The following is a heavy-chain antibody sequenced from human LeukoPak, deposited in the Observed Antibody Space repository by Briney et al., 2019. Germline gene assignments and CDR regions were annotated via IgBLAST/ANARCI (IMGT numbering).Heavy chain of an antibody. D-gene: IGHD3-3*01. Sequence: SGTLSLTCAVSGGSISSSNWWSWVRQPPGKGLEWIGEIYHSGSTDYNPSLKSRVTISVDTSKNQFSLKLSSVTAADTAVYYCASRPTPTYYDFWSGYHYGTWGQGTLVTVSS. J-gene: IGHJ4*02. CDR2: IYHSGST. CDR3: ASRPTPTYYDFWSGYHYGT. V-gene: IGHV4-4*02. CDR1: GGSISSSNW.